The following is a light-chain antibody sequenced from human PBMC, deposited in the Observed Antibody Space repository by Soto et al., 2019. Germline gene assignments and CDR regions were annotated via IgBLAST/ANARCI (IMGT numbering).Light chain of an antibody. CDR1: QSVSSSY. J-gene: IGKJ4*01. Sequence: EIVLTQSPGTLSLSPGERATLSCRASQSVSSSYLAWYQQKPGQAPRLLIYGASSSATGIPDRFSGSGSGTDYTLTISSLEPEDFAVYYCQQYGSSPLTFGGGTTVEIK. CDR2: GAS. CDR3: QQYGSSPLT. V-gene: IGKV3-20*01.